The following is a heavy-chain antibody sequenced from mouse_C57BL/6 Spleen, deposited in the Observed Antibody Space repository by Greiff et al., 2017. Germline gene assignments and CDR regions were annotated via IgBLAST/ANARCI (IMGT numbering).Heavy chain of an antibody. D-gene: IGHD1-1*01. Sequence: EVHLVESGPGLVKPSQSLSLTCSVTGYSITSGYYWNWIRQFPGNKLEWMGYISYDGSNNYNPSLKNRISITRDTSKNQFFLKLNSVTTEDTATYYCARERGRFWYFDVWGTGTTVTVSS. V-gene: IGHV3-6*01. CDR2: ISYDGSN. CDR3: ARERGRFWYFDV. J-gene: IGHJ1*03. CDR1: GYSITSGYY.